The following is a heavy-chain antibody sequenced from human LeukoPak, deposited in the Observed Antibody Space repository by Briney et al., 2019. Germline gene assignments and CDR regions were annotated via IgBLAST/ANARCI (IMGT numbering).Heavy chain of an antibody. J-gene: IGHJ5*02. CDR2: ISSCGSTI. Sequence: QSGGSLRLSCAASGFTFSSYEMNWVRQAPGKGLEWVSYISSCGSTIYYADSVKGRFTISRDNAKNSLYLQMNSLRAEDTAVYYCAKDPPPILIGFGDLGGVEDNWFDPWGQGTLVTVSS. CDR3: AKDPPPILIGFGDLGGVEDNWFDP. D-gene: IGHD3-10*01. CDR1: GFTFSSYE. V-gene: IGHV3-48*03.